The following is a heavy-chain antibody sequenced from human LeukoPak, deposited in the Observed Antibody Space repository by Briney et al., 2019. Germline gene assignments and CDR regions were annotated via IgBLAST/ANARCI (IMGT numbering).Heavy chain of an antibody. CDR2: IYTTGST. CDR1: GGSISSGSYY. J-gene: IGHJ5*02. CDR3: ARGNSIPAAGNAGFDP. Sequence: SQTLSLTCTVSGGSISSGSYYWSWIRQPAGKGLEWIGRIYTTGSTNYNPSLKSRVTMSLETSKNQFSLKLSSVTAADTAVYHCARGNSIPAAGNAGFDPWGQGTLVTVSS. D-gene: IGHD6-13*01. V-gene: IGHV4-61*02.